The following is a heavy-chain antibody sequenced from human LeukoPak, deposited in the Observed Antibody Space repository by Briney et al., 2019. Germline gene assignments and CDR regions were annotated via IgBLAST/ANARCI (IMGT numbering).Heavy chain of an antibody. J-gene: IGHJ4*02. D-gene: IGHD3-3*01. V-gene: IGHV1-18*01. Sequence: ASVKVSCKASGYTFTSYGISWVRQAPGQGLEWMGRIIPILNITDYAQNFQGRVTMTTDTSTNTAYMELRSLRSDDTAVYYCARGLRHITIFGVVTPTFDYWGQGTLVTVSS. CDR2: IIPILNIT. CDR3: ARGLRHITIFGVVTPTFDY. CDR1: GYTFTSYG.